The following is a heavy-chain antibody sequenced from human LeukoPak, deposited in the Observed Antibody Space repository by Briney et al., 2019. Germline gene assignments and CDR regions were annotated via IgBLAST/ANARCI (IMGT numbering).Heavy chain of an antibody. Sequence: GGSLRLSCAASGSRFSSYAMSWVRQAPGKGLEWVSVIRGSGAATYYADSVKGRFTISRDTSKNTLYLQMNSLRAGDTAVYFCAKDGGDGSDWYLDYWGQGTLVTVSS. J-gene: IGHJ4*02. CDR1: GSRFSSYA. CDR3: AKDGGDGSDWYLDY. V-gene: IGHV3-23*01. D-gene: IGHD6-19*01. CDR2: IRGSGAAT.